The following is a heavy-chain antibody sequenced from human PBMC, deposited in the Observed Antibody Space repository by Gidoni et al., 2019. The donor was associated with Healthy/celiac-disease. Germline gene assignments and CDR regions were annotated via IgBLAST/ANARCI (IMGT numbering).Heavy chain of an antibody. D-gene: IGHD5-18*01. CDR1: GASFSGYY. V-gene: IGHV4-34*01. Sequence: QVPLQQWGAGLLKPSETLSLTCAVYGASFSGYYWSWIRQPPGKGLEWIGEINLSGSTNYNPSRRSRVTISVDTSKNQFSLKLSSVTAADTAVYYCARLGTAMAWRRFDYWGQGTLVTVSX. CDR2: INLSGST. CDR3: ARLGTAMAWRRFDY. J-gene: IGHJ4*02.